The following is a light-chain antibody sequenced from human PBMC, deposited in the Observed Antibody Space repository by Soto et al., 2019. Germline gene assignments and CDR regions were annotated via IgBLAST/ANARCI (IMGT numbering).Light chain of an antibody. J-gene: IGKJ5*01. CDR1: QSVSSN. CDR3: QQYNDWPPIT. Sequence: EIVLTQSASTLSLSPGERATLSCGASQSVSSNLAWYHQKPGQAPRLLIYDASTRATVIPARFSGSGSGTEFTLTISSLQSQDFAVYYCQQYNDWPPITFGQGTRLEIK. CDR2: DAS. V-gene: IGKV3-15*01.